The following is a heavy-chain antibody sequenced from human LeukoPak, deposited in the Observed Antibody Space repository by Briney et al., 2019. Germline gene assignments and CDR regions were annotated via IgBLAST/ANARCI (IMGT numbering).Heavy chain of an antibody. D-gene: IGHD3-9*01. CDR1: GFTFSSYA. CDR2: ISYDGSNK. CDR3: ARDPPQYYDILTGSYYYYGMDV. V-gene: IGHV3-30-3*01. J-gene: IGHJ6*02. Sequence: PGGSLRLSCAASGFTFSSYAMHWVRQAPGKGLEWVAVISYDGSNKYYADSVKGRFTISRDNSKNTLYLQMNSLRAEDTAVYYCARDPPQYYDILTGSYYYYGMDVWGQGTTVTVSS.